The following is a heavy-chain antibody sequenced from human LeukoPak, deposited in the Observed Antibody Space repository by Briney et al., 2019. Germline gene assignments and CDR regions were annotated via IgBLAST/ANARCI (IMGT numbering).Heavy chain of an antibody. D-gene: IGHD6-13*01. J-gene: IGHJ2*01. V-gene: IGHV3-23*01. CDR3: AKSPAAGQNWYFDL. CDR2: ITGSGRGDST. CDR1: GFTFSSSA. Sequence: GGSLRLSCAASGFTFSSSAMSWVRQAPGKGLEWVSSITGSGRGDSTYYADSVKGRFTISRDNSKNTLYLQMNSLRAEDTAVYYCAKSPAAGQNWYFDLWGRGTLVTVSS.